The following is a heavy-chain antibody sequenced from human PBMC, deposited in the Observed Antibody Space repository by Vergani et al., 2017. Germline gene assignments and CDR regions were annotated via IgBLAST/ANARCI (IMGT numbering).Heavy chain of an antibody. CDR3: ARDSDYGDYGYFDY. J-gene: IGHJ4*02. Sequence: EVQLVESGGGLVQPGGSLRLSCAASGFTFSSYWMSWVRQAPGKGLEWVANIKQDGSEKYYVDSVKGRFTISRDNAKNSLYLQMNSLRAEDTAVYYCARDSDYGDYGYFDYWGQGTLVTVSS. V-gene: IGHV3-7*01. CDR2: IKQDGSEK. CDR1: GFTFSSYW. D-gene: IGHD4-17*01.